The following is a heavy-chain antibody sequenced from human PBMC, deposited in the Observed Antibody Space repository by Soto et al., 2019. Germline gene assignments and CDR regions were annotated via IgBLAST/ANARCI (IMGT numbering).Heavy chain of an antibody. D-gene: IGHD4-17*01. CDR2: INHSGST. Sequence: QVQLQQWGAGLLKPSETLSLTCAVYGGSFSGYYWSWIRQPPGKGLEWIGEINHSGSTNYNPSLKSRITISVDTSKHQFSLKLSSVTAADTAVYYCARVPTGCWFDPWGQGTLVTVSS. J-gene: IGHJ5*02. CDR3: ARVPTGCWFDP. V-gene: IGHV4-34*01. CDR1: GGSFSGYY.